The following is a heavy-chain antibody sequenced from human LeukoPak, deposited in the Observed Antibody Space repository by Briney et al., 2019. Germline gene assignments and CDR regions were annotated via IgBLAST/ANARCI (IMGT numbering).Heavy chain of an antibody. V-gene: IGHV1-18*01. D-gene: IGHD3-3*01. CDR3: ASVPFYFWSFYFDY. CDR2: ISAYNGNT. CDR1: GYTFTSYG. J-gene: IGHJ4*02. Sequence: GASVKVSCTASGYTFTSYGISWVRQAPGQGLEWMGWISAYNGNTNYAKKNQGRVTMTTDTSTSTAYKELRSLSSVDAAVTSRASVPFYFWSFYFDYLCEGSLLTVSS.